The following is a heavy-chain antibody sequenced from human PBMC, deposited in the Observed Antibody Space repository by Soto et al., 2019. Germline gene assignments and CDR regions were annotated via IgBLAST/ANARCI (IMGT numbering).Heavy chain of an antibody. CDR1: GFTFSSYA. CDR2: ISGSGGST. D-gene: IGHD3-3*01. CDR3: AKDQIDDFWSGYYGPSFDY. Sequence: GGSLRLSCAASGFTFSSYAMSWVRQAPGKGLEWVSAISGSGGSTYYADSVKGRFTISRDNSKNTLYLQMNSLRAEDTAVYYCAKDQIDDFWSGYYGPSFDYWGQGTLVTVSS. V-gene: IGHV3-23*01. J-gene: IGHJ4*02.